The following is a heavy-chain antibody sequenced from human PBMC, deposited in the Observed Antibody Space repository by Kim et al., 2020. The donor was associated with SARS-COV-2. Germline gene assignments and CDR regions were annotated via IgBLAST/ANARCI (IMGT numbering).Heavy chain of an antibody. CDR2: ISAYNGNT. D-gene: IGHD4-17*01. V-gene: IGHV1-18*01. CDR3: ARVPGPLSTVKNDY. J-gene: IGHJ4*02. Sequence: ASVKVSCKASGYTFTSYGISWVRQAPGQGLEWMGWISAYNGNTNYAQKLQGRVTMTTDTSTSTAYMELRSLRSDDTAVYYCARVPGPLSTVKNDYWGQGTLVTVSS. CDR1: GYTFTSYG.